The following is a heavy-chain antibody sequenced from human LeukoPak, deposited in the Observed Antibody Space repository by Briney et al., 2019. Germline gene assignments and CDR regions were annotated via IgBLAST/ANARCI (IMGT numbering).Heavy chain of an antibody. CDR2: MNPNSGNT. V-gene: IGHV1-8*03. CDR3: ARGERDDYSKNFDY. J-gene: IGHJ4*02. CDR1: GYTFTSYD. Sequence: ASVKVSCKASGYTFTSYDINWVRQATGQGLEWMGWMNPNSGNTGYAQKFQGRVTITRNTSISTAYMEPSSLRSEDTAVYYCARGERDDYSKNFDYWGQGTLVTVSS. D-gene: IGHD4-11*01.